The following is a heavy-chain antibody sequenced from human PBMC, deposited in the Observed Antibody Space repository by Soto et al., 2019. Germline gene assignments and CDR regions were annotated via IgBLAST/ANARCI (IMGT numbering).Heavy chain of an antibody. CDR2: ISYDGSNK. Sequence: GGSLRLSCAASGFTFSSYGMHWVRQAPGKGLEWVAVISYDGSNKYYADSVKGRFTISRDNSKSTLYLQMNSLRAEDTAVYYCALLPGGCLTDSCYYYGLDFWGQRTLVTVSS. D-gene: IGHD3-22*01. CDR3: ALLPGGCLTDSCYYYGLDF. CDR1: GFTFSSYG. J-gene: IGHJ6*02. V-gene: IGHV3-30*03.